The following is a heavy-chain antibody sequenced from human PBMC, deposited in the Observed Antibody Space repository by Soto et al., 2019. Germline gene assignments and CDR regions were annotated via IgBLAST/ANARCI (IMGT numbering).Heavy chain of an antibody. CDR2: ISSSGSTI. CDR3: ARDYYYDSSGYYYSYYYYGIDV. Sequence: GGSLRLSCGASGFTFSDYYMSWIRQAPGKGLEWVSYISSSGSTIYYADSVKGRFTISRDNAKNSLYLQMNSLRAEDTAVYYCARDYYYDSSGYYYSYYYYGIDVWGQGTTVTVSS. CDR1: GFTFSDYY. J-gene: IGHJ6*02. V-gene: IGHV3-11*01. D-gene: IGHD3-22*01.